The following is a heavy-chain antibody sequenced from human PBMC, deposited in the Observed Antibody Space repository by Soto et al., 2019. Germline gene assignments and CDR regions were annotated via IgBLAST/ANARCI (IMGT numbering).Heavy chain of an antibody. Sequence: SETLSLTCTVSGGSISSGDYYWSWIRQPPGKGLEWIGYIYYSGSTYYNPSLKSRVTISVDTSKNQFSLKLSSVTAADTAVYYCARHNYDSSGTAVDVWGQGTTVTVSS. CDR3: ARHNYDSSGTAVDV. CDR2: IYYSGST. V-gene: IGHV4-30-4*01. D-gene: IGHD3-22*01. CDR1: GGSISSGDYY. J-gene: IGHJ6*02.